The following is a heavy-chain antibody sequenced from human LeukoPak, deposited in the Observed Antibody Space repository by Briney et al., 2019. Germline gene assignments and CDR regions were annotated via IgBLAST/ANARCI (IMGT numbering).Heavy chain of an antibody. D-gene: IGHD5-12*01. CDR1: GDSVSSNSAA. J-gene: IGHJ4*02. V-gene: IGHV6-1*01. Sequence: SQTLSLTCAISGDSVSSNSAAWNWIRQSPSRGLEWLGRTYYRSKWHNEYAPSVKSRININPDTSKNQLSLQLNSVTPEDTAVYYCARGRFSSYTVDYWGQGTLVTVSS. CDR3: ARGRFSSYTVDY. CDR2: TYYRSKWHN.